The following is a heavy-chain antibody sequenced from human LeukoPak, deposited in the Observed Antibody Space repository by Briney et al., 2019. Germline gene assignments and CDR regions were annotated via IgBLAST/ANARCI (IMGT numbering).Heavy chain of an antibody. CDR1: GYTLTELS. Sequence: ASVKVSCKVSGYTLTELSMHWVRQAPGKGLEWMGGFDPEDGETIYAQKFQGRVTMTEDTSTDTAYMELSSLRSEDTAVYHAEAGNHDSSGYGYNWFDPWGQGTLVTVSS. CDR2: FDPEDGET. D-gene: IGHD3-22*01. V-gene: IGHV1-24*01. CDR3: EAGNHDSSGYGYNWFDP. J-gene: IGHJ5*02.